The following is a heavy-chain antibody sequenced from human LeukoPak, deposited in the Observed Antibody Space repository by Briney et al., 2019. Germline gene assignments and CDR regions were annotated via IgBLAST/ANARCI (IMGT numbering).Heavy chain of an antibody. CDR3: ARVFGSYQAWGYFDY. Sequence: GGSLRLSCAASGFTFSSYWMSWVRQAPGKGLEWVANIKQDGSEKYYVDSVKGRFTISRDNAKNSLYLQMNSLRAEDTAVYYCARVFGSYQAWGYFDYWGQGTLVTVSS. J-gene: IGHJ4*02. CDR2: IKQDGSEK. V-gene: IGHV3-7*01. CDR1: GFTFSSYW. D-gene: IGHD3-16*01.